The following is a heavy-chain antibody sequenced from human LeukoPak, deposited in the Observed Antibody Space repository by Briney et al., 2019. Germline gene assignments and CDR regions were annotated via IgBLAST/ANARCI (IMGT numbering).Heavy chain of an antibody. J-gene: IGHJ4*02. CDR3: ARVGCSSTSCYWGVGYFDY. V-gene: IGHV3-53*01. CDR1: GFTVSSNY. D-gene: IGHD2-2*01. Sequence: GGSLRLSCAASGFTVSSNYMSWVRQAPGKGLEWVSVIYSGGSTYYADSVKGRFTISRDNSKNTLYLQMNSLRAEDTAVYYCARVGCSSTSCYWGVGYFDYWGQGTLVTVSS. CDR2: IYSGGST.